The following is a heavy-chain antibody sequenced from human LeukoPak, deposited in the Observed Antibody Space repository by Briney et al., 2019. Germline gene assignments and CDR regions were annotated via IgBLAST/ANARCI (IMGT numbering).Heavy chain of an antibody. V-gene: IGHV3-74*01. Sequence: GGSLRLSCAAPGFTFSNYWMHWVRQAPGKGLVWVSRINSDGSTTNYADSVKGRFTISRDNAKNTLLLQMNSLRAEDTAVYYCASLQNVPSYYYYYVMDVWGQGTTVTVSS. CDR2: INSDGSTT. J-gene: IGHJ6*02. CDR3: ASLQNVPSYYYYYVMDV. D-gene: IGHD2/OR15-2a*01. CDR1: GFTFSNYW.